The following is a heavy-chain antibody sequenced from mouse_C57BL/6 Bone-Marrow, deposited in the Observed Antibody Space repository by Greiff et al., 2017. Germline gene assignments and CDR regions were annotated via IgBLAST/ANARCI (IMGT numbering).Heavy chain of an antibody. V-gene: IGHV1-55*01. CDR3: AREGDYSNYVGAMDY. D-gene: IGHD2-5*01. CDR2: IYPGSGST. Sequence: QVQLQQPGAELVKPGASVKMSCKASGYTFTSYWITWVKQRPGQGLEWIGDIYPGSGSTNYNEKFKSKAILTVDTSSSTAYMQLSSLTSEDSAVYYCAREGDYSNYVGAMDYWGQGTSVTVSS. CDR1: GYTFTSYW. J-gene: IGHJ4*01.